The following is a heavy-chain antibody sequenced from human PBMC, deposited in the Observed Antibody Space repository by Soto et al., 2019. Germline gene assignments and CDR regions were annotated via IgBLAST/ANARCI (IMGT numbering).Heavy chain of an antibody. J-gene: IGHJ4*02. CDR3: ATGVIWIGYFTVDS. D-gene: IGHD3-3*01. Sequence: QVQLVQSGAEVKKPGSSVKVSCKASGGSFGKSAINWVRQTPGHGLERLGGFIPVYRTLNYAQKFQGRVTITADESTGTAYMTLSSLASDDTAVYYCATGVIWIGYFTVDSWGQGTRVTVSS. CDR2: FIPVYRTL. CDR1: GGSFGKSA. V-gene: IGHV1-69*01.